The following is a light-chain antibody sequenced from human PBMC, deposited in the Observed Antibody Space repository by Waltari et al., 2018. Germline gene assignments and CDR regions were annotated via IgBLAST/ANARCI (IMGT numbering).Light chain of an antibody. J-gene: IGLJ3*02. CDR1: SGHSSNI. V-gene: IGLV4-69*01. CDR2: VNSVGSY. CDR3: QTGGHGTWV. Sequence: QLVLTQSPSASASLGASVKLTCPLSSGHSSNIIAWHQPQPETGPRYLMKVNSVGSYSKGDEIPDRFSGSSSGAERYLTISSLQSEDEADYYCQTGGHGTWVFGGGTKLTVL.